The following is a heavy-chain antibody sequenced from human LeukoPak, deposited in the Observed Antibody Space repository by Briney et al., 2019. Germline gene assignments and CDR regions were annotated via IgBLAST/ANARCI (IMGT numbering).Heavy chain of an antibody. V-gene: IGHV1-69*11. Sequence: ASVKVSCKASGGTFSTYAINWVRQAPGHGLEWKGRIIPILSQVNYAQKFQGRVSITADESTSTAYMDLSSLRSEDTAVYYCVTGGAYRDAFDIWGQGTMVIVSS. CDR2: IIPILSQV. J-gene: IGHJ3*02. D-gene: IGHD3-10*01. CDR1: GGTFSTYA. CDR3: VTGGAYRDAFDI.